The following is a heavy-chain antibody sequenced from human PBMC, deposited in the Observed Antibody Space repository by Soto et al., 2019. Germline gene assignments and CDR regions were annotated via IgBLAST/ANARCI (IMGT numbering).Heavy chain of an antibody. J-gene: IGHJ4*02. Sequence: QVQLVRSGAEVKKPGSSVKVSCKASGGTFSSYAISWVRQAPGQGLEWMGGIIPIFGTANYAQKFQGRVTITADESTSTAYMELSSLRSEDTAVYYCARGRGGIQLWWIDYWGQGTLVTVSS. V-gene: IGHV1-69*01. CDR1: GGTFSSYA. CDR3: ARGRGGIQLWWIDY. CDR2: IIPIFGTA. D-gene: IGHD5-18*01.